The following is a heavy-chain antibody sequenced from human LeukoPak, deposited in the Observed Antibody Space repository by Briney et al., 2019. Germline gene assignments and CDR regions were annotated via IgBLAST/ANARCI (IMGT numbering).Heavy chain of an antibody. CDR3: ATLASSSVGY. Sequence: GGSLRLSCAASGLSFTDYYMSWIRQAAGNGLEWVSYIGISGSPIYYADSVKGRFAISRDNAKNSVYLQLNSLRAEDTAFYYCATLASSSVGYWGQGTLVTVSS. CDR1: GLSFTDYY. D-gene: IGHD6-25*01. CDR2: IGISGSPI. V-gene: IGHV3-11*01. J-gene: IGHJ4*02.